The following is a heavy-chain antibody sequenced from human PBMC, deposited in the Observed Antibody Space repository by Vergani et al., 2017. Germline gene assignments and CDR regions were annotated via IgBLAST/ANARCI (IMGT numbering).Heavy chain of an antibody. Sequence: EVQLVESGGGLVKPGGSLRLSCAASGFTFSIYSMNWVRQAPGKGLEWVSSISSSSSYIYYADSVKGRFTISRDNAKNSLYLQMNSLRAEDTAVYYCARDWDSYDGAYWGQGTLVSVSS. CDR2: ISSSSSYI. CDR3: ARDWDSYDGAY. J-gene: IGHJ4*02. D-gene: IGHD5-18*01. CDR1: GFTFSIYS. V-gene: IGHV3-21*01.